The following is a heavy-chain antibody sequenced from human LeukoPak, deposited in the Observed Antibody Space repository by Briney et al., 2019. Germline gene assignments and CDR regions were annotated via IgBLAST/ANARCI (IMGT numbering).Heavy chain of an antibody. CDR2: IYYSGST. V-gene: IGHV4-39*01. CDR3: ASYKMATILFPFDY. Sequence: SETLSLTCTVSGGSISSSSYYWGWIRQPPGKGLEWIGSIYYSGSTYYNPSLKSRVTISVDTSKNQFSLKLSSVTAADTAVYYCASYKMATILFPFDYWGQGTLVTVSS. CDR1: GGSISSSSYY. J-gene: IGHJ4*02. D-gene: IGHD5-24*01.